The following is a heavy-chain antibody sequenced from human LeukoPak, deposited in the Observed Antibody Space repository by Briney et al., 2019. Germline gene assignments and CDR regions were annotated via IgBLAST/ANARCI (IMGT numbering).Heavy chain of an antibody. V-gene: IGHV4-34*01. CDR2: INHSGGT. Sequence: KPSETLSLTCAVYGGSFSGYSWNWIRQPPVKGLEWIGEINHSGGTNYNPSLKSRVTISVDTSKNQFSLKLSSVTAADTAVYYCARDLKYGYYGSGSYYILGYGMDVWGQGTTVTVSS. CDR1: GGSFSGYS. CDR3: ARDLKYGYYGSGSYYILGYGMDV. D-gene: IGHD3-10*01. J-gene: IGHJ6*02.